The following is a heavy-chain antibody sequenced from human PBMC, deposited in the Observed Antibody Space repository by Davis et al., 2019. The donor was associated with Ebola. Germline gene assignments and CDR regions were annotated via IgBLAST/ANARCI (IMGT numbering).Heavy chain of an antibody. CDR2: IYYSGST. CDR1: GGSISSGGYY. D-gene: IGHD3-22*01. CDR3: ARGLYYYDSSGYFAY. V-gene: IGHV4-31*03. Sequence: MPSETLSLTCTVSGGSISSGGYYWSWIRQHPGKGLEWIGYIYYSGSTYYNPSLKSRVTISVDTSKNQFSLKLSSVTAADTAVYYCARGLYYYDSSGYFAYWGQGTLVTVSS. J-gene: IGHJ4*02.